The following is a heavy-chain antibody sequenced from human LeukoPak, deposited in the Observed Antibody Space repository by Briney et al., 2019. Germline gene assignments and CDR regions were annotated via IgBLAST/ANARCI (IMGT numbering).Heavy chain of an antibody. V-gene: IGHV3-48*01. J-gene: IGHJ6*03. CDR1: GLFFSSYS. CDR2: ISNNGSAI. D-gene: IGHD2-2*01. Sequence: GGSLRLSCAYSGLFFSSYSMNWVRQAPGKGLEWVSYISNNGSAIYYADSVKGRFTISRDNARNSLYLQMNSLRAEDTAMYYCARLEKTLAILPAPMGKKAIKYFYYMDVWGKGTTVTVSS. CDR3: ARLEKTLAILPAPMGKKAIKYFYYMDV.